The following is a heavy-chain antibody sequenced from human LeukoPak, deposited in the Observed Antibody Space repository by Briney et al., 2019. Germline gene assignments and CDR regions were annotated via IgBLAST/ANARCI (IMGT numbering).Heavy chain of an antibody. V-gene: IGHV2-70*11. CDR1: GFSLSTSGMC. D-gene: IGHD3-10*01. CDR3: ARSFYYGSGGFSDY. Sequence: SGPTLVNPTQTLTLTCTFSGFSLSTSGMCVSWIRQPPGKALEWLARIDWDDDKYYSTSLKTRLTISKDTSKNQVVLTMANMDPVDTATYYCARSFYYGSGGFSDYWGQGTLVTVSS. J-gene: IGHJ4*02. CDR2: IDWDDDK.